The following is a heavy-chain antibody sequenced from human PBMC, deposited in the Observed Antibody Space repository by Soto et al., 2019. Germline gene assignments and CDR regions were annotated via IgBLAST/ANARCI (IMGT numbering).Heavy chain of an antibody. CDR3: ATAYYYDSSGYPDAFDI. CDR2: ISAYNGNT. J-gene: IGHJ3*02. Sequence: ASVEVSCKSSGYTFTSYGISWVRQAPGQGLELMGWISAYNGNTNYAQKLQGRDTMTTDTSTSTAYMELRSLRSDDTAVYYCATAYYYDSSGYPDAFDIWGQGTMVTVSS. D-gene: IGHD3-22*01. V-gene: IGHV1-18*01. CDR1: GYTFTSYG.